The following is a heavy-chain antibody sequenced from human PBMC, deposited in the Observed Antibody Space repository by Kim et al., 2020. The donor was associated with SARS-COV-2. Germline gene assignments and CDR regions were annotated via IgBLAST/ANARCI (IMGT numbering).Heavy chain of an antibody. D-gene: IGHD2-2*01. CDR3: VKALGSRPEGY. Sequence: GGSLRLSCAASGFTFSRSWMNWVRQTPGKGLEWVANIKNDGNAKNYVDSVKGRFTISRDNSENSVYLQMNSLRAEDTAVYYCVKALGSRPEGYWGQGTLLTVSS. CDR1: GFTFSRSW. V-gene: IGHV3-7*01. CDR2: IKNDGNAK. J-gene: IGHJ4*02.